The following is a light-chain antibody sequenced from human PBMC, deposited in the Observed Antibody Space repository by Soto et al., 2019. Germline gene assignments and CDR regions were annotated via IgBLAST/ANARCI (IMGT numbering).Light chain of an antibody. J-gene: IGKJ3*01. V-gene: IGKV3-11*01. CDR1: QSVSSY. CDR2: DAS. Sequence: EIVFTQSPSTLSLSPGERATVCCRASQSVSSYLAWYQQKPGQAPRLLIYDASNRATGIPARFSGSGSGTDFTLTISSLEPEDFAVYYCQQRSNWPITFGPGTKVDIK. CDR3: QQRSNWPIT.